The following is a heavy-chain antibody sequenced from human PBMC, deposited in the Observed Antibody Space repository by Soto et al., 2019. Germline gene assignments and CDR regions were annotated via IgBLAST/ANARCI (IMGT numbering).Heavy chain of an antibody. V-gene: IGHV3-23*01. D-gene: IGHD7-27*01. CDR3: AKDLSFSANWGWKSYYFDY. CDR1: GFTFSSYA. CDR2: ISGSGGST. Sequence: EVQLLESGGGLVQPGGSLRLSCAASGFTFSSYAMSWVRQAPGKGLEWVSAISGSGGSTYYADSVKGRFTISRDNSKNTLYLQMNSLRAEDTAVYYCAKDLSFSANWGWKSYYFDYWGQGTLVTVSS. J-gene: IGHJ4*02.